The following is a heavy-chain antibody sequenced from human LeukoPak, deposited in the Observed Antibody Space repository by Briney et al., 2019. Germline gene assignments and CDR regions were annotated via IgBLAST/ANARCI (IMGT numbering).Heavy chain of an antibody. D-gene: IGHD6-13*01. J-gene: IGHJ4*02. CDR1: GGSISSGGYY. V-gene: IGHV4-31*03. CDR2: IYYSGST. CDR3: ARIEEQLVVYY. Sequence: SETLSLTCTVSGGSISSGGYYWSWIRQHPGKGLEWIGYIYYSGSTYYNPSLKSRVTISVDTSKNQFSLKLSSVTAADTAVYYCARIEEQLVVYYWGQGTLVTVSS.